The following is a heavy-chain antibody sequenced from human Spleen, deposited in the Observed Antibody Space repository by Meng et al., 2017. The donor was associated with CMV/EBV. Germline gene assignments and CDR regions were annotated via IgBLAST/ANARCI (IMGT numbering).Heavy chain of an antibody. Sequence: GESLKISCAASGFTFSNYAMSWVRQAPGKGLEWVSTITGNGAGTYYADSVKGRFIISRDKSWNSLFLQMNSLRVEDTAIYYCAKDRRGQYYGSGGMDVWGQGTTVTVSS. D-gene: IGHD3-10*01. CDR3: AKDRRGQYYGSGGMDV. CDR2: ITGNGAGT. CDR1: GFTFSNYA. V-gene: IGHV3-23*01. J-gene: IGHJ6*02.